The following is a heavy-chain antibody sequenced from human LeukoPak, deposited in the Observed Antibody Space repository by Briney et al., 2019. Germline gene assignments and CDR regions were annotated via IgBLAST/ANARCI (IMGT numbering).Heavy chain of an antibody. Sequence: GESLKISCKGSGYTFTNYWIGWVRQMPGKGLEWMGIIYPGDSDTRYSPSFQGQVTISADKSINTAYLQWSSLKASDTAMYYCARSYSGYDSHFDHWGQGTLVTVS. D-gene: IGHD5-12*01. CDR1: GYTFTNYW. V-gene: IGHV5-51*01. J-gene: IGHJ4*02. CDR3: ARSYSGYDSHFDH. CDR2: IYPGDSDT.